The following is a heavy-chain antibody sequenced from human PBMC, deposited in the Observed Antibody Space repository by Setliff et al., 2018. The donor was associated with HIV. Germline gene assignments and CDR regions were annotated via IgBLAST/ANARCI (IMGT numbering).Heavy chain of an antibody. Sequence: PSETLSLTCSVFGGSMNSHYWSWIRQPPGKGLEWIGLIYYTGIPTYNTSLKSRVTMSVDRSKNQFSLRLTSVTAAYTAMYYCARVARVHPFDPWGQGTLVTVSS. J-gene: IGHJ5*02. CDR2: IYYTGIP. V-gene: IGHV4-59*11. CDR1: GGSMNSHY. CDR3: ARVARVHPFDP.